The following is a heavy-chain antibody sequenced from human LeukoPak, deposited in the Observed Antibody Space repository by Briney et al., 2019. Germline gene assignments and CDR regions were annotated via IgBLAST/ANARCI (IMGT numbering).Heavy chain of an antibody. D-gene: IGHD3-9*01. CDR2: IYYSGST. V-gene: IGHV4-59*01. J-gene: IGHJ3*02. CDR3: ARLTGYRIESAFDI. Sequence: PSETLSLTCTVSGGSISSYYWSWIRQPPGKGLEWIGYIYYSGSTNYNPSLKSRVTISVDTSKNQFPLKLSSVTAADTAVYYCARLTGYRIESAFDIWGQGTMVTVSS. CDR1: GGSISSYY.